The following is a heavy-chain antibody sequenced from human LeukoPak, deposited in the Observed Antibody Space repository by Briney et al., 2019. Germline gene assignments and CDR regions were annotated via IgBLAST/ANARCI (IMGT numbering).Heavy chain of an antibody. J-gene: IGHJ3*02. D-gene: IGHD3-22*01. CDR2: FDPEDGET. CDR3: ATAYDSSADGAFDI. CDR1: GYTLTELS. Sequence: ASVKVSCKVSGYTLTELSMHWVRQAPGKGLEWMGGFDPEDGETIYAQKFQGRVTMTEDTSTDTAYMELSSLRSEDTAVYYCATAYDSSADGAFDIWGQGTMVTVSS. V-gene: IGHV1-24*01.